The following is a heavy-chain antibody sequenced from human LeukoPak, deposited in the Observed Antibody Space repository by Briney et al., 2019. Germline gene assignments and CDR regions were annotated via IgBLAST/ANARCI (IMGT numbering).Heavy chain of an antibody. V-gene: IGHV1-46*01. CDR3: ARDYQPNDFDY. J-gene: IGHJ4*02. D-gene: IGHD2-2*01. CDR2: INPTGGST. CDR1: GYTFTSYY. Sequence: GASVKVFCKASGYTFTSYYVHWVRQAPGQGLEWMGIINPTGGSTSYAQKFQGRVTMTRDRSTSTIFMELSSLRSEDTAVYYCARDYQPNDFDYWGQGTLVTVSS.